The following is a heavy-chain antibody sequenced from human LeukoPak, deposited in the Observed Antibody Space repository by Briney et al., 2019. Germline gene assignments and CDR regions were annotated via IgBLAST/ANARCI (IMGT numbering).Heavy chain of an antibody. CDR1: GFTVSSNY. D-gene: IGHD3-3*01. CDR3: ARSYDFWSGSLSY. Sequence: PGGSLRLSCAASGFTVSSNYMSWVRQAPGKGLEWVSIIYSGGSTYYADSVKGRFTSSRDNSKNTLYLQMNSLRAEDTAVYYCARSYDFWSGSLSYWGQGTLVTVSS. CDR2: IYSGGST. V-gene: IGHV3-66*01. J-gene: IGHJ4*02.